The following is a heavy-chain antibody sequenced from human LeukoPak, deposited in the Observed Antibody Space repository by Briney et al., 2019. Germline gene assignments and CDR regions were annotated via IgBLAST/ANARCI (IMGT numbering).Heavy chain of an antibody. CDR3: ARTGSSVHFDY. V-gene: IGHV3-7*01. D-gene: IGHD2-15*01. CDR2: IKQDGSEK. Sequence: PGGSLRVSCAASGFTFSSYWMSWVRQALGKGLEWVANIKQDGSEKYYVDSVKGRFTISRDNAKNSLYLQMNSLRAEDTAVYYCARTGSSVHFDYWGQGTLVTVSS. CDR1: GFTFSSYW. J-gene: IGHJ4*02.